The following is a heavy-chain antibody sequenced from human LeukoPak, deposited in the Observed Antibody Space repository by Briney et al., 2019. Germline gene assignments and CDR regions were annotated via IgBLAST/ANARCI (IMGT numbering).Heavy chain of an antibody. Sequence: GGSLRLSCVASGFTFNNYWMSWVRQAPGKGLEWVTNIKQDGSEKYYVDSVKGRFTISRDNAKNSLYLQMNSLRAEDTAVHYCARDDYGGTRYWGQGTLVSVSS. D-gene: IGHD4/OR15-4a*01. CDR1: GFTFNNYW. CDR3: ARDDYGGTRY. J-gene: IGHJ4*02. V-gene: IGHV3-7*01. CDR2: IKQDGSEK.